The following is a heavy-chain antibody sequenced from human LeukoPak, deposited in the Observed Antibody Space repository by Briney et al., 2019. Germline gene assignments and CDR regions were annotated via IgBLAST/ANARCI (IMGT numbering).Heavy chain of an antibody. CDR1: GFTFRTFG. J-gene: IGHJ4*02. Sequence: GGSLRLSCAASGFTFRTFGMNWVRQAPGKGLEWVSSIGSRNIYIYYADSVKGRFTISRDNSKNTLYLQMNSLRAEDTAVYYCARESVGIFGVVTSRYFDYWGQGTLVTVSS. V-gene: IGHV3-21*04. CDR2: IGSRNIYI. D-gene: IGHD3-3*01. CDR3: ARESVGIFGVVTSRYFDY.